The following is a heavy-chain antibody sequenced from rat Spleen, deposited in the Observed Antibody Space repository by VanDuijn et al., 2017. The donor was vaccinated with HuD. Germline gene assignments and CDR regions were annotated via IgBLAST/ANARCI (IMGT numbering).Heavy chain of an antibody. CDR3: TRDHMMVVIRD. CDR1: GFSLMDYS. V-gene: IGHV2S63*01. D-gene: IGHD1-12*02. J-gene: IGHJ2*01. Sequence: VQLEESGPSVVQPSQTLSLTCTVSGFSLMDYSVHWVRQPPGKGLEWMGIMWTGGNTDYNSGLKSRLSISRDTSKNQVFLKMNSLQTDDTGTYYCTRDHMMVVIRDWGQGVMVTVSS. CDR2: MWTGGNT.